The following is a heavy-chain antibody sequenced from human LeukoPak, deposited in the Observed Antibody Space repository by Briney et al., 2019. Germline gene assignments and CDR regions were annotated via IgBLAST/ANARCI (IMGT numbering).Heavy chain of an antibody. CDR2: IYYSGST. D-gene: IGHD6-6*01. CDR1: GGSISSSSYY. CDR3: ARHRQLVYYYMDV. J-gene: IGHJ6*03. V-gene: IGHV4-39*01. Sequence: NPSETLSLTCTVSGGSISSSSYYWGWIRQPPGKGLEWIGSIYYSGSTYYNPSLKSRFTISVDTSKNQFTLKLSSVTAADTAVYYCARHRQLVYYYMDVWGKGTTVTASS.